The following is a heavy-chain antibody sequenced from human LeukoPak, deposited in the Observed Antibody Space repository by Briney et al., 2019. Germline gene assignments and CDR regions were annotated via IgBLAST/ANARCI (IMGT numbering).Heavy chain of an antibody. J-gene: IGHJ4*02. CDR1: GYSFKNYW. V-gene: IGHV5-51*01. CDR2: IYPDDSDT. D-gene: IGHD2-2*01. CDR3: AIGGDSTTSCYRCFVY. Sequence: GESLKISGKGSGYSFKNYWIGWVRQMPGKGLEWMGIIYPDDSDTRYSPSFQGQVTVSADKSVSTAYLQWSSLKASDTAMYYCAIGGDSTTSCYRCFVYWGQGTLVTVSS.